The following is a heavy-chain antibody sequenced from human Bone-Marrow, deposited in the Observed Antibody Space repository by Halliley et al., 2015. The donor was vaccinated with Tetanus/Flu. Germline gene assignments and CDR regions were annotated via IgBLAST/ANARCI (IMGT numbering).Heavy chain of an antibody. CDR2: IYPDDSDT. Sequence: VQLVQSGAEVRQPGESLKISCASYGYNFVNNWIAWVRQVPGKGLEWMGIIYPDDSDTIYSPSLRGHVTISADKSISTAYLQWRPLRAPDTAIYYCARHTLAGAGYYYGTDVWGQGTTVTVSS. CDR3: ARHTLAGAGYYYGTDV. V-gene: IGHV5-51*01. D-gene: IGHD3-10*01. CDR1: GYNFVNNW. J-gene: IGHJ6*02.